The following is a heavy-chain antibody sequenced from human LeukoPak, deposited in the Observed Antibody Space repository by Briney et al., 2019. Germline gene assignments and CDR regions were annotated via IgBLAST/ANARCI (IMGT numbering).Heavy chain of an antibody. J-gene: IGHJ6*02. CDR1: GLSFSDYW. V-gene: IGHV3-7*03. D-gene: IGHD3-16*01. CDR2: INHNGNVN. Sequence: GGSLRLSCVGSGLSFSDYWMNWVRQAPGKGLEWVASINHNGNVNYYVDSVKGRFTISRDNAKNSLYLQMSNLRAEDTAVYFCARGGGLDVWGQGATVTVSS. CDR3: ARGGGLDV.